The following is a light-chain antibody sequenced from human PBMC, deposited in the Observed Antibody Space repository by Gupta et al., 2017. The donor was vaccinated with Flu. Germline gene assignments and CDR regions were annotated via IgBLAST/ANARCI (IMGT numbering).Light chain of an antibody. CDR3: KVLDSSTGI. J-gene: IGLJ2*01. Sequence: ALGQTARMTWGGKNIGSKDGNWYQKKQGQAPVMGIYRDSSRPSGIPERVSGSNSGTTATLTSSRVQAGDEADYHCKVLDSSTGIFGGGTKLTVL. CDR2: RDS. CDR1: NIGSKD. V-gene: IGLV3-9*01.